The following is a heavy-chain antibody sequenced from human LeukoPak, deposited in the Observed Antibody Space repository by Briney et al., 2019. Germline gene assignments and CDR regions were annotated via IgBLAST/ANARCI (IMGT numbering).Heavy chain of an antibody. CDR3: ATRGTKVTTNDFDY. D-gene: IGHD4-17*01. CDR2: INSETAGCTT. CDR1: GFTFSNAC. J-gene: IGHJ4*02. V-gene: IGHV3-15*01. Sequence: KPGGSLRLSCAASGFTFSNACMGWVRPAPGKGLEWVSRINSETAGCTTDYHAPVKGRFTITTDDSKSTLYLQMNSLKTDDTAVYYCATRGTKVTTNDFDYWGQGTLVTVSS.